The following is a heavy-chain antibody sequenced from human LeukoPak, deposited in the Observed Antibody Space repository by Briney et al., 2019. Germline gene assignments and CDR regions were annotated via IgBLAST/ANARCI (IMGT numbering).Heavy chain of an antibody. V-gene: IGHV3-7*01. D-gene: IGHD1-1*01. J-gene: IGHJ6*03. CDR1: GFTLGNYW. CDR2: INQDVSEI. CDR3: ARDVVNRIRNDYYMDV. Sequence: QSGGSLRLSCAASGFTLGNYWMSWVRQAPGKGLEWVANINQDVSEINYLDSVRGRFTISRDNAKQSLNLQMNSLRAEDTGLYYCARDVVNRIRNDYYMDVWGKGTTVTVSS.